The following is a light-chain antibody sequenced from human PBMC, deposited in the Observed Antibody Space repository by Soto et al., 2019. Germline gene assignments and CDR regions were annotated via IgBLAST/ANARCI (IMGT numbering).Light chain of an antibody. CDR3: RVWDSSSDHVV. CDR2: YDS. J-gene: IGLJ2*01. CDR1: NMGSKS. Sequence: SYELTQPPSVSVAPGKTARITCGGNNMGSKSVHWYQQKPGQAPVLVIYYDSDRPSGIPERFSGSNSGNTATLTISRVEAGDEAGYCWRVWDSSSDHVVFGGGTKLTVL. V-gene: IGLV3-21*04.